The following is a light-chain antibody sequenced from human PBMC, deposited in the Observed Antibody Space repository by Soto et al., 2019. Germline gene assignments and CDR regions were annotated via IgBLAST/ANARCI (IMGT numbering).Light chain of an antibody. J-gene: IGKJ1*01. CDR3: QHYANSPPT. V-gene: IGKV3-20*01. Sequence: EVVLTRPPGTLSLSPGERATLSCRASQSVSSRYLAWYQKKPGQAPRLLIYGASSRATGILDRFRGRGSGTAFTLSISRLEPKDIAVYYCQHYANSPPTFGQGTKVEIK. CDR1: QSVSSRY. CDR2: GAS.